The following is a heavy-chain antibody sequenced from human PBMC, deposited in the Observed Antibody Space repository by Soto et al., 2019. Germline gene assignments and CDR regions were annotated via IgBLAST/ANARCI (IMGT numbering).Heavy chain of an antibody. V-gene: IGHV3-23*01. CDR1: GFTFTIFA. D-gene: IGHD7-27*01. CDR3: AKEVSLGSTVDLGY. Sequence: GGSLRLSCAASGFTFTIFAMSWVRQSPGKGLEWVSTISGSGGSTYYADAVKGRFTISRDNSMGTLYLQMKSLRVEDTAIYYCAKEVSLGSTVDLGYWGQGTLVTVSS. J-gene: IGHJ4*02. CDR2: ISGSGGST.